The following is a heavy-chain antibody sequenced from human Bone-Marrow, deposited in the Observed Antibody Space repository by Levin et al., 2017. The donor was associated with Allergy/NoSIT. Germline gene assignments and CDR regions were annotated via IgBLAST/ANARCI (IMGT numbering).Heavy chain of an antibody. CDR3: ARDSEDSSGYYGN. D-gene: IGHD3-22*01. CDR1: GFTFSSYA. CDR2: ISYDGSNK. J-gene: IGHJ4*02. Sequence: GGSLRLSCAASGFTFSSYAMHWVRQAPGKGLEWVAVISYDGSNKYYGDSVKGRFTISRDTSKNTLYLQMNSLRAEDTAVYYCARDSEDSSGYYGNWGQGTLVTVSS. V-gene: IGHV3-30-3*01.